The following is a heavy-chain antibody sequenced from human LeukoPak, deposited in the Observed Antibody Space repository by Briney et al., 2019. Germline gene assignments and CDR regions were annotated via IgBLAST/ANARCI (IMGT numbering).Heavy chain of an antibody. CDR1: GGSFSGYY. CDR3: ARPRYCTNGVCP. CDR2: INHSGST. V-gene: IGHV4-34*01. J-gene: IGHJ5*02. D-gene: IGHD2-8*01. Sequence: SETLSLTCAVYGGSFSGYYWSRIRQPPGKGLEWIGEINHSGSTNYNPSLKSRVTISVDTSKNQFSLKLSSVTAADTAVYYCARPRYCTNGVCPWGQGTLVTVSS.